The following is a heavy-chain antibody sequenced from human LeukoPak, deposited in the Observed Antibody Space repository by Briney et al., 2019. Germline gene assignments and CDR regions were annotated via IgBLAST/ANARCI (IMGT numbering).Heavy chain of an antibody. CDR3: AADWNYYDSSGYTRATRFDI. CDR2: INPSGGST. D-gene: IGHD3-22*01. Sequence: ASVKVSCKASGYTFTSYYMHWVRQAPGQGLEWMGIINPSGGSTSYAQKFQGRVTMTRDMSTSTVYMELSSLRSEDTAVYYCAADWNYYDSSGYTRATRFDIWGQGTMVTVSS. J-gene: IGHJ3*02. CDR1: GYTFTSYY. V-gene: IGHV1-46*01.